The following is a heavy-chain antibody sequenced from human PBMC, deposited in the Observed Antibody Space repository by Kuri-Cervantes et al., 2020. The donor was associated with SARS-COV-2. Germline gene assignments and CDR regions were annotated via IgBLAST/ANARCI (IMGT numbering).Heavy chain of an antibody. J-gene: IGHJ5*02. CDR3: ARDAALFRCSSTSCYVLRWFDP. CDR2: ISSSGSSI. V-gene: IGHV3-11*01. CDR1: GFTFSDYY. D-gene: IGHD2-2*01. Sequence: GGSLRLSCAASGFTFSDYYMNWIRQAPGKGLEWVSYISSSGSSIYYADSVKGRFTISRDNAKNSLYLQMNSLRAEDTAVYYCARDAALFRCSSTSCYVLRWFDPWGQGTLVTVSS.